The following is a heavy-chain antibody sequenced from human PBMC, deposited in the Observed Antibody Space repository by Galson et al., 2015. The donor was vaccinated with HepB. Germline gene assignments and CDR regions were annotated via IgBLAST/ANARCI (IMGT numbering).Heavy chain of an antibody. CDR3: AKSILPSGRRYYFDY. J-gene: IGHJ4*02. Sequence: LRLSCAASGFTFSSYGMHWVRQAPGKGLGWVAVISYDGSNKYYADSVKGRFTISRDNSKNTLYLQMNSLRAEDTAVYYCAKSILPSGRRYYFDYWGQGTLVTVSS. V-gene: IGHV3-30*18. CDR2: ISYDGSNK. CDR1: GFTFSSYG. D-gene: IGHD3-10*01.